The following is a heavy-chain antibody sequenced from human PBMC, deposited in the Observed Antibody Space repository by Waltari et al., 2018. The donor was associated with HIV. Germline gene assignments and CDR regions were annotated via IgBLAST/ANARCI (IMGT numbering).Heavy chain of an antibody. CDR2: ITRYSANT. J-gene: IGHJ4*02. V-gene: IGHV1-18*01. CDR1: GYTFLTYP. Sequence: QIRLFQSGHEVRKPGDSVTVSCKTSGYTFLTYPVTWVRQSLVQRPEWMGGITRYSANTNYTRESQGRVTLTTDAAASIAYLQLRDLRVDDTAIYFCTRGHIWGSYRYFDYWGPGTRVTVS. D-gene: IGHD3-16*02. CDR3: TRGHIWGSYRYFDY.